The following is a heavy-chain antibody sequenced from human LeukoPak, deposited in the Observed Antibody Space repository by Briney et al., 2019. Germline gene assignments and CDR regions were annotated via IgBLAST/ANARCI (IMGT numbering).Heavy chain of an antibody. D-gene: IGHD1-26*01. V-gene: IGHV3-66*02. CDR1: GFAVSTNY. J-gene: IGHJ5*02. CDR2: IYSDGST. CDR3: ARDQRSESYYPWGWFDP. Sequence: QSGGSLRLSCAASGFAVSTNYLSWVRQAPGKGLEWVSVIYSDGSTYHTDSVKGRFTISRDNSKNTLYLQMNSLRPEDTAVYYCARDQRSESYYPWGWFDPWGQGTLVTVSS.